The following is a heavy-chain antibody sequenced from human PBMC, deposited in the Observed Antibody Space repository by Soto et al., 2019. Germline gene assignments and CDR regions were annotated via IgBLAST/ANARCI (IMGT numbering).Heavy chain of an antibody. J-gene: IGHJ6*02. CDR3: ARDGGYSYGQAAYYYYYGMDV. CDR2: IIPIFGTA. CDR1: GGTFSSYA. D-gene: IGHD5-18*01. Sequence: VQLVQSGAEVKKPGSSVKVSCKASGGTFSSYAISWVRQAPGQGLEWMGGIIPIFGTANYAQKFQGRVTITADESTSTAYMELSSLRSEDTAVYYCARDGGYSYGQAAYYYYYGMDVWGQGTTVTVSS. V-gene: IGHV1-69*01.